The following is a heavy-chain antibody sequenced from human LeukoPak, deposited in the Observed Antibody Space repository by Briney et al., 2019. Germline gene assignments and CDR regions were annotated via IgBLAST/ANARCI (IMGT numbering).Heavy chain of an antibody. CDR2: ISSSSSTI. CDR1: GFTFSSYS. Sequence: GGSLRLSCAASGFTFSSYSMNWVRQAPGKELEWVSYISSSSSTIYYADSVKGRFTISRDNAKNSLYLQMNSLRAEDTAVYYCAKVGDYYGSGKYSNFDYWGQGTLVTVSS. D-gene: IGHD3-10*01. V-gene: IGHV3-48*04. CDR3: AKVGDYYGSGKYSNFDY. J-gene: IGHJ4*02.